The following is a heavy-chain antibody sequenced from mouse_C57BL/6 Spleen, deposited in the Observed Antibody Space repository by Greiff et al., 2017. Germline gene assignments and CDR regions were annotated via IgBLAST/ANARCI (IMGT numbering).Heavy chain of an antibody. CDR3: ARAYYGSSRSYWYFDV. Sequence: QVQLQQSGPELVKPGASVKISCKASGYAFSSSWMNWVKQRPGKGLEWIGRIYPGDGDTNYNGKFKGKATLTADKSSSTAYMQLSSLTSEDSAVYFCARAYYGSSRSYWYFDVWGTGTTVTVSS. D-gene: IGHD1-1*01. J-gene: IGHJ1*03. CDR1: GYAFSSSW. V-gene: IGHV1-82*01. CDR2: IYPGDGDT.